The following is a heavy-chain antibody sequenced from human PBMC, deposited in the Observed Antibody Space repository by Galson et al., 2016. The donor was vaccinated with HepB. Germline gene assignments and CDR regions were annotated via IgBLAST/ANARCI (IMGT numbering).Heavy chain of an antibody. V-gene: IGHV5-51*01. J-gene: IGHJ3*02. Sequence: QSGAEVKKPGESLKISCEGSGYSFTSYWIGWVRQMPRKGLEWMGTIYPGDSDTRYSPSSQGQVTISADKSISAAYLQWNSLKASDTAIYYCARRSSDAFDIWGQGTMVTVSS. CDR2: IYPGDSDT. D-gene: IGHD3-10*01. CDR1: GYSFTSYW. CDR3: ARRSSDAFDI.